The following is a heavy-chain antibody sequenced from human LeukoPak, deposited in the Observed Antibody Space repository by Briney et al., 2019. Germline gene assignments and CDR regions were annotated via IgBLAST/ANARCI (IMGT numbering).Heavy chain of an antibody. CDR2: ISASGGST. CDR3: VREAPRGPAFDI. CDR1: GFTFRSHD. V-gene: IGHV3-23*01. Sequence: GGSLRLSCAASGFTFRSHDMSWVRQAPGKGLEWVSGISASGGSTFYADSVKGRFTISRDNSKNTLYLQMNGLRVEDTAVYYCVREAPRGPAFDIWGQGTMVTVSS. J-gene: IGHJ3*02.